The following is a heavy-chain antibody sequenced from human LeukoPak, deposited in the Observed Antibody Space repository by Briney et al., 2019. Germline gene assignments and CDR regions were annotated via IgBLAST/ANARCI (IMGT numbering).Heavy chain of an antibody. J-gene: IGHJ3*02. D-gene: IGHD3-22*01. Sequence: PSETLSLTCSVSGGSIRRYYWSWIRQPPGKGLECIGYIYYSGSTHYNPSLKSRVTISVDTSKNQFSLKLSSVTAADTAVYFCARARNYYDSSDYYCEGDAFDIWGQGTMVTVSS. CDR2: IYYSGST. CDR3: ARARNYYDSSDYYCEGDAFDI. V-gene: IGHV4-59*01. CDR1: GGSIRRYY.